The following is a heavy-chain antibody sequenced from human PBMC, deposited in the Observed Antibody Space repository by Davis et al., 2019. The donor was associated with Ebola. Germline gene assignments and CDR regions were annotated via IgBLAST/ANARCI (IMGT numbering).Heavy chain of an antibody. CDR2: IGTAGDT. V-gene: IGHV3-13*01. D-gene: IGHD3-10*01. Sequence: GESLKISCAASGFTFRSYDMNWVRQGTGKGLEWVSAIGTAGDTYYPGSVKGRFTISRENAKNSLYLQMNSLRAGDTAVYYCARGVAGRVRGVPWAMDVWGQGTTVTVSS. J-gene: IGHJ6*02. CDR3: ARGVAGRVRGVPWAMDV. CDR1: GFTFRSYD.